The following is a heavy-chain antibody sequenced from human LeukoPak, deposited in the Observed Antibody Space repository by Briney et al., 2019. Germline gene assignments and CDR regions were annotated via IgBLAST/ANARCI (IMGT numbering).Heavy chain of an antibody. CDR3: AKVVGLRLGELSNDY. CDR2: ISGSGGST. J-gene: IGHJ4*02. Sequence: GGSLRLSCAASGFTFSSYWMSWVRQAPGKGLEWVSAISGSGGSTYYADSVKGRFTISRDNSKNTLYLQMNSLRAEDTAVYYCAKVVGLRLGELSNDYWGQGTLVTVSS. V-gene: IGHV3-23*01. D-gene: IGHD3-16*02. CDR1: GFTFSSYW.